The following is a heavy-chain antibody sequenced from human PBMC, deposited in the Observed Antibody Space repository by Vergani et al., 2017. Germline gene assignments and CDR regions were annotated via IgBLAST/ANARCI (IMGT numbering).Heavy chain of an antibody. V-gene: IGHV4-4*07. CDR1: GGSISSYY. D-gene: IGHD3-3*01. CDR3: ARGLAYYEFWSGYHDSYYYGMDV. CDR2: IYTSGST. Sequence: QVQLQESGPGLVKPSETLSLTCTVSGGSISSYYWSWIRQPAGKGLEWIGRIYTSGSTNYNPSLKSRVTMSVDTSKNQFSLKLSSVTAADTAVYYCARGLAYYEFWSGYHDSYYYGMDVWGQGTTVTVSS. J-gene: IGHJ6*02.